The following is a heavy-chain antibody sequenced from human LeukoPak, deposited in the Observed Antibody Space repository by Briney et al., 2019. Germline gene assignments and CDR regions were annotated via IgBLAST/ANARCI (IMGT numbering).Heavy chain of an antibody. CDR3: ARSAAYNYYSMAV. V-gene: IGHV4-34*01. J-gene: IGHJ6*03. CDR1: GGSFSGYY. CDR2: INHSGST. D-gene: IGHD2-2*01. Sequence: SETLSLTCAVYGGSFSGYYWSWIRQPPGKGLEWIGEINHSGSTNYNPSLKSRVTISVDTSKNQFSLKLSSVTAADTAVYYCARSAAYNYYSMAVWGKGTTVTASS.